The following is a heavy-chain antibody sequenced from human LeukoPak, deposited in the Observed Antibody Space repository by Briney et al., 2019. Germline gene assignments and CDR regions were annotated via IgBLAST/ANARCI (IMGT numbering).Heavy chain of an antibody. J-gene: IGHJ5*02. V-gene: IGHV4-59*08. CDR1: GGSISSYY. CDR3: ARQFDP. Sequence: SETLSLTCTVSGGSISSYYWSWIRQPPGKGLEWIGLIYYSGTTNYNYNPSLKSRVTISLDTSKNQFSLKLTSVTAADTAVHYCARQFDPWGQGTLVTVSS. CDR2: IYYSGTTNY.